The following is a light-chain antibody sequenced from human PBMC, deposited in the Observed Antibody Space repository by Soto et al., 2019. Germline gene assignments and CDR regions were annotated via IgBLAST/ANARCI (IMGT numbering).Light chain of an antibody. V-gene: IGLV2-14*03. CDR2: EVN. Sequence: VLTQPASVSGSPGHSITISCTGTGSDVGSYKYVSWYQQHPGKAPKLIIFEVNNRPSGVSDRFSGSKSGNTASLIISGLQAADEADYYCASYTSISSLGVFGTGTKVTVL. CDR1: GSDVGSYKY. CDR3: ASYTSISSLGV. J-gene: IGLJ1*01.